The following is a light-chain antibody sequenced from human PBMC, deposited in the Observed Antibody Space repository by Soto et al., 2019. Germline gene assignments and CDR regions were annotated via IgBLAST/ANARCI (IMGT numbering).Light chain of an antibody. J-gene: IGLJ1*01. CDR3: CSYAGSSTPYV. CDR1: SSDVGSYNL. V-gene: IGLV2-23*02. CDR2: EVS. Sequence: QSVLTQPASGSGSPGQSITISCTGTSSDVGSYNLVSWYQQHPGKAPKLMIYEVSKRPSGVANRLSGSKSGTTASLPISGLQAEDEAEYYCCSYAGSSTPYVFGTGTQVT.